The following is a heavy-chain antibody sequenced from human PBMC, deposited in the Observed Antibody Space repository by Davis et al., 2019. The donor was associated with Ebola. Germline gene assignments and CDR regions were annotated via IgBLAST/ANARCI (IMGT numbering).Heavy chain of an antibody. V-gene: IGHV3-15*05. CDR3: GRDYAGVYGWYFDL. Sequence: GGSLRLSCAASAFTFSKSWMSWVRQAPGKGLEWVGRIKSKIDGGTTDFAAPVTGRFSMSRDDLENTVYLEMNSLQVEDTAVYYCGRDYAGVYGWYFDLWGRGTLVTVSS. CDR1: AFTFSKSW. J-gene: IGHJ2*01. CDR2: IKSKIDGGTT. D-gene: IGHD2-8*01.